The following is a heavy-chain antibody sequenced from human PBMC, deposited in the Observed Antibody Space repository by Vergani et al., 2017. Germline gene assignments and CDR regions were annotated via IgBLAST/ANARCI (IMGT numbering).Heavy chain of an antibody. D-gene: IGHD2-15*01. CDR2: IYTSGST. CDR3: ARSRPYCTSGSCPAI. J-gene: IGHJ4*02. Sequence: QVQLQESGPGLVKPSQTLSLTCTVSGDSISSGSFYWSWVRQPAGKGLEWIGRIYTSGSTTYNPSLKSRVTMSMDTSNNQFSLKLNSVTVADTAVYYCARSRPYCTSGSCPAIWGQGTLVTVSS. V-gene: IGHV4-61*02. CDR1: GDSISSGSFY.